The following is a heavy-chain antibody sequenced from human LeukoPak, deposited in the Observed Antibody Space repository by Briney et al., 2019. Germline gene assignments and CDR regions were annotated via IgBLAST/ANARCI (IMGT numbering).Heavy chain of an antibody. D-gene: IGHD6-19*01. CDR3: AKAPYSSGWFFGGPFDY. Sequence: GGSLRLSCAASGFTFTSYAMTWVRQAPGKGLEWVSGIVSSGGSTYSADCVKGRFTISRDNSENTLYLQMNSLRAEDTAVYYCAKAPYSSGWFFGGPFDYWGQGTLVTVSS. CDR2: IVSSGGST. CDR1: GFTFTSYA. V-gene: IGHV3-23*01. J-gene: IGHJ4*02.